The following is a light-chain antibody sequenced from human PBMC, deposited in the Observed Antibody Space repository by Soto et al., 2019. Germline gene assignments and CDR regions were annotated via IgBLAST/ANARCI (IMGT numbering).Light chain of an antibody. CDR1: QSISSW. CDR2: KAS. J-gene: IGKJ1*01. V-gene: IGKV1-5*03. CDR3: QQYNSYSGT. Sequence: DIQMTQSPSTLSASVGDRVTITCRASQSISSWLAWYQQKPGKAPKLLIYKASSLESGVPSRFSGSGSGTEFTLTINSLQPADFATYFCQQYNSYSGTFGQGTQVEIK.